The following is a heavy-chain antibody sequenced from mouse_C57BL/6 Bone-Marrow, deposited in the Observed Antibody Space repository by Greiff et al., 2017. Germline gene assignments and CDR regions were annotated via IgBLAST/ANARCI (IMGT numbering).Heavy chain of an antibody. CDR1: GYTFTDYY. CDR2: IYPGSGNT. Sequence: VQLQESGAELVRPGASVKLSCKASGYTFTDYYINWVKQRPGQGLEWIARIYPGSGNTYYNEKFKGKATLTAKKSSSTAYMQLSSLTSEDSAVYFCARRSYWYFDVWGTGTTVTVSS. V-gene: IGHV1-76*01. CDR3: ARRSYWYFDV. J-gene: IGHJ1*03.